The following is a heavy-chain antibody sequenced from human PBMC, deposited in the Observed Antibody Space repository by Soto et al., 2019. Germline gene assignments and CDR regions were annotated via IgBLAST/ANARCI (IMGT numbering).Heavy chain of an antibody. Sequence: QVQLQESGPELVKPSGTLSLTCAVSGGSISSSNWWSWVRQPPGKGLEWIGEIYHSGSTNYNPSLKSRVTISVDKSKNQFSLKLSSVTAADTAVYYCASGDYHYVWGSYRYFHYCGQGTLVTVSS. J-gene: IGHJ4*02. CDR2: IYHSGST. V-gene: IGHV4-4*02. CDR3: ASGDYHYVWGSYRYFHY. D-gene: IGHD3-16*02. CDR1: GGSISSSNW.